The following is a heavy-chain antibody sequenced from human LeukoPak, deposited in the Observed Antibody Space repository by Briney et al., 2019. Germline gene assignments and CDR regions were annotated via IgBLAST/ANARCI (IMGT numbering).Heavy chain of an antibody. J-gene: IGHJ4*02. CDR2: INHDGTDT. Sequence: GGSLRLSCAASGFTFSSYSMNWVRQAPGKGLDWVSLINHDGTDTYYADSVKGRFTISRDNSQNTLYLQMNSLRGEDTAVYYCTNFDYWGQGTLVTVSS. V-gene: IGHV3-33*08. CDR1: GFTFSSYS. CDR3: TNFDY.